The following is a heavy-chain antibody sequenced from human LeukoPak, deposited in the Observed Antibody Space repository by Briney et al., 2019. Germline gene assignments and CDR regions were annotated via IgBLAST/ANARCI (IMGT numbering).Heavy chain of an antibody. Sequence: GGSLRFSCAASGFTFSSYSMNWVRQAPGKGLEWVSYINSSSSTIYYADSVKGRFTISRDNAKNSLYLQMNSLRAEDTAVYYCARGGSIAARALYYYYYYMDVWGKGTTVTVSS. D-gene: IGHD6-6*01. V-gene: IGHV3-48*01. J-gene: IGHJ6*03. CDR1: GFTFSSYS. CDR3: ARGGSIAARALYYYYYYMDV. CDR2: INSSSSTI.